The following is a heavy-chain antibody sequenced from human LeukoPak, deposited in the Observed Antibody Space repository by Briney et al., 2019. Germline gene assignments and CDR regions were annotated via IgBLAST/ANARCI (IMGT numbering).Heavy chain of an antibody. CDR3: AKDDHGGSGWRDYFDQ. V-gene: IGHV3-23*01. Sequence: GGSLRLSCAASGFTFSSYDMSWVRQAPGRGLEWVSAISGGGTPYYADSVKGRFTISRDNSKNTLYLQMNSVRAEDTGVYYCAKDDHGGSGWRDYFDQWGQGTLVTVS. D-gene: IGHD6-19*01. J-gene: IGHJ4*02. CDR1: GFTFSSYD. CDR2: ISGGGTP.